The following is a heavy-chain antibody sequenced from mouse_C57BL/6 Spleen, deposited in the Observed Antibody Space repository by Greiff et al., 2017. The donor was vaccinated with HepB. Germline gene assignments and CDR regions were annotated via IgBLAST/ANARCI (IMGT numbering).Heavy chain of an antibody. CDR3: ARLLINYFDY. CDR1: GFTFSSYT. Sequence: EVQGVESGGGLVKPGGSLKLSCAASGFTFSSYTMSWVRQTPEKRLEWVATISGGGGNTYYPDSVKGRFTISRDNAKNTLYLQMSSLRSEDTALYYCARLLINYFDYWGQGTTLTVSS. V-gene: IGHV5-9*01. J-gene: IGHJ2*01. CDR2: ISGGGGNT.